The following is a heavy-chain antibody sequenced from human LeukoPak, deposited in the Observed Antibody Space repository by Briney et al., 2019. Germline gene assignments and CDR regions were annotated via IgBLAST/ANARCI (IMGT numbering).Heavy chain of an antibody. V-gene: IGHV4-34*01. CDR3: ASSSSFSSDAFDI. CDR2: INHSGST. D-gene: IGHD6-6*01. J-gene: IGHJ3*02. Sequence: SETLCLTCTVSGGSISSYYWSWIRQPPGKGLEWIGEINHSGSTNYNPSLKSRVTISVDTSKNQFSLKLSSVTAADTAVYYCASSSSFSSDAFDIWGQGTMVTVSS. CDR1: GGSISSYY.